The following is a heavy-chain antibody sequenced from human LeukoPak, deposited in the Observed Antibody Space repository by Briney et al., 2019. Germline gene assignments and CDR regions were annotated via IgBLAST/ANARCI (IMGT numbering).Heavy chain of an antibody. J-gene: IGHJ4*02. D-gene: IGHD4-17*01. CDR2: VSASGSNT. Sequence: GGSLRLSCAASGLTFSSFAMSWVRQAPGRGLEWVSTVSASGSNTYSADSVKGRFTISRDNSKNTLYLQMNSLRAEDTAIFYCAKDFFNYGDNGPGHYWGQGTLVTVSS. V-gene: IGHV3-23*01. CDR3: AKDFFNYGDNGPGHY. CDR1: GLTFSSFA.